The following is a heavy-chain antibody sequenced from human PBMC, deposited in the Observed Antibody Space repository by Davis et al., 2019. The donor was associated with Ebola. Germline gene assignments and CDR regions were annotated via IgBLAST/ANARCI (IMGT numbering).Heavy chain of an antibody. CDR2: IYHSGST. CDR3: ARGSLYVWFDP. CDR1: GGSISSYY. Sequence: MPSETLSLTCTVSGGSISSYYWSWIRQPPGKGLEWIGYIYHSGSTNYNPSLKSRVTISVDKSKNQFSLKLSSVTAADTAVYYCARGSLYVWFDPWGQGTLVTVSS. J-gene: IGHJ5*02. D-gene: IGHD3-16*01. V-gene: IGHV4-59*12.